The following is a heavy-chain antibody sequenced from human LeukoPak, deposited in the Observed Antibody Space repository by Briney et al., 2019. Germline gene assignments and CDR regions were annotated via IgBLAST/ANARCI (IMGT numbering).Heavy chain of an antibody. Sequence: GGSLRLSCAASGFTFSHYWMHWVRQVPGKGLVWVSHINNDGSSTAYADSVKGRFTISRDNAKNTLYLRMNSLRAEDTAVYYCARERSGWLFDYWGQGTLVTVSS. D-gene: IGHD6-19*01. CDR2: INNDGSST. CDR3: ARERSGWLFDY. J-gene: IGHJ4*02. CDR1: GFTFSHYW. V-gene: IGHV3-74*01.